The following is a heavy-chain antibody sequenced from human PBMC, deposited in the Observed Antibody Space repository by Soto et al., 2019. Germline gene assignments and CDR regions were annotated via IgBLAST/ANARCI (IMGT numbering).Heavy chain of an antibody. J-gene: IGHJ5*02. D-gene: IGHD2-15*01. CDR2: IYYSGST. CDR3: ARLGYCSGGSCYPTSGP. Sequence: PSETLSLTCTVSGGSISSYYWSWIRQPPGKGLEWIGYIYYSGSTNYNPSLKSRVTISVDTSKNQFSLKLSSVTAADTAVYYCARLGYCSGGSCYPTSGPWGQGTLVTVSS. V-gene: IGHV4-59*08. CDR1: GGSISSYY.